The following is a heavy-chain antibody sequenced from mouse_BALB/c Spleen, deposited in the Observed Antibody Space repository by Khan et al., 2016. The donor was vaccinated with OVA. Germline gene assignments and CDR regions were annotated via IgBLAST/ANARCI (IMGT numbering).Heavy chain of an antibody. CDR2: INPSTGYT. D-gene: IGHD2-14*01. J-gene: IGHJ3*01. Sequence: QVQLQQSGAELAKPGASVKMSCKASGYTFTTYWMHWVKQRPGQGLEWIGYINPSTGYTEYNQKFKDKATLTADKSSSTAYMQLSSLPSEDSAVYYCTRLGTTRGWFAYWGQGTLVTVSA. V-gene: IGHV1-7*01. CDR3: TRLGTTRGWFAY. CDR1: GYTFTTYW.